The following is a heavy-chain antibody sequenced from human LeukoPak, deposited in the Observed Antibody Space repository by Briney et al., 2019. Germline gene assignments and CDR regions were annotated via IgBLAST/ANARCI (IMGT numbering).Heavy chain of an antibody. D-gene: IGHD3-22*01. J-gene: IGHJ4*02. V-gene: IGHV3-48*03. Sequence: GGSLRLSCAASGFTFSSYEMNWVRQAPGKGLEWVSYISSSGSTIYYADSVKGRFTISRDNAKNSLYLQMNSLRAEDTAVYYCAASSYYDSSGYYYWGQGTLVTVSS. CDR1: GFTFSSYE. CDR3: AASSYYDSSGYYY. CDR2: ISSSGSTI.